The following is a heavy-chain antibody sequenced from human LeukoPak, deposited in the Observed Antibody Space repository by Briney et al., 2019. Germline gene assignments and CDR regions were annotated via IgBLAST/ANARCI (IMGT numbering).Heavy chain of an antibody. CDR1: GGTFSSYA. D-gene: IGHD6-13*01. CDR2: INPKSGGT. Sequence: ASVKVSCKASGGTFSSYAISWVRQAPGQGLEWMGWINPKSGGTNYAQKFQGRVTMTRDTSISTAYMELSRLRSDDTAVYYCAREAAAAGENYFDYWGQGTLVTVSS. V-gene: IGHV1-2*02. CDR3: AREAAAAGENYFDY. J-gene: IGHJ4*02.